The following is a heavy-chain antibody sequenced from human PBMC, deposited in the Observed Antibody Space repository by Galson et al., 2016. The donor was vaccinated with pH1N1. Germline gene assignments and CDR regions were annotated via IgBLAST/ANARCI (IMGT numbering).Heavy chain of an antibody. D-gene: IGHD6-13*01. CDR1: WDSVSSNSAA. J-gene: IGHJ4*02. CDR2: TYYRSKWYN. CDR3: ARDGIAAAGIRRDQYYFDY. V-gene: IGHV6-1*01. Sequence: CAISWDSVSSNSAAWNCIRQSPSRGLEWLGRTYYRSKWYNDSAVSVKSRITFNPDTSKNQFCLQLKSVTPEDTAVYYCARDGIAAAGIRRDQYYFDYWGQGTLVTVSS.